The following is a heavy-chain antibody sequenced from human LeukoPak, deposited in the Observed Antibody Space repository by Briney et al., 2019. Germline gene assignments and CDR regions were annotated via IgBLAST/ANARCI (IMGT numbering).Heavy chain of an antibody. CDR3: ARGDFCSKSNCYLRPMDV. V-gene: IGHV4-59*01. CDR1: GGSISDYY. D-gene: IGHD3-3*01. CDR2: IYYSGST. J-gene: IGHJ6*03. Sequence: SETLCLTCTVSGGSISDYYWNWIRQPPGKGLEWIGYIYYSGSTTYNPSLKSRVTMSVDTAKNQFSLKLRSVTAADTAVYYCARGDFCSKSNCYLRPMDVWGKGTTVTVSS.